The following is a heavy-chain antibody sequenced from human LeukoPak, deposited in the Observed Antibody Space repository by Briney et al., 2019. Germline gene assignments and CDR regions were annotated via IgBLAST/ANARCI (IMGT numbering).Heavy chain of an antibody. Sequence: SETLSLTCAVYGGSFSGYYWSWIRQPPGKGLEWIGEINHSGSTNYNPSLKSRVTISVDMSKNQFSLKLSSVTAADTAVYYCARGNGNTPQDYWGQGTLVTVSS. D-gene: IGHD4-23*01. CDR3: ARGNGNTPQDY. V-gene: IGHV4-34*01. CDR2: INHSGST. CDR1: GGSFSGYY. J-gene: IGHJ4*02.